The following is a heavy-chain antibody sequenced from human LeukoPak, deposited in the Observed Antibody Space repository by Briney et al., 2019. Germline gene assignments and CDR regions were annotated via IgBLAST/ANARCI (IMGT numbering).Heavy chain of an antibody. V-gene: IGHV3-66*01. Sequence: GGSLRLSCAASGFTVSSNYMSWVRQAPGKGLEWVSVIYSGGSTYYADSVKGRFTISRDNSKNTLYLQMNSLRAEDTAVYYCARVRATITTYYFDYWGQGTLVTVSS. CDR3: ARVRATITTYYFDY. D-gene: IGHD5-12*01. J-gene: IGHJ4*02. CDR1: GFTVSSNY. CDR2: IYSGGST.